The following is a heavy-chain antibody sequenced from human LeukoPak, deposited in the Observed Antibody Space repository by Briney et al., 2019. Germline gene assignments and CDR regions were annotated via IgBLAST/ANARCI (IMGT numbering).Heavy chain of an antibody. Sequence: PGGSLRLSCAASGFTFNSYAMSWVRQAPGKGLEWVSGISASDGSTYYADSVKGRFTISRDNSKNTLYLQMNSLRAEDTAVYYCRLAITMVRGVIVDYWGQGTLVTVSS. D-gene: IGHD3-10*01. V-gene: IGHV3-23*01. J-gene: IGHJ4*02. CDR2: ISASDGST. CDR3: RLAITMVRGVIVDY. CDR1: GFTFNSYA.